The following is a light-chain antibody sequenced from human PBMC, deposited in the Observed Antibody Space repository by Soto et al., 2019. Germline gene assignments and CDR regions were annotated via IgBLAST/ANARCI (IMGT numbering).Light chain of an antibody. J-gene: IGKJ1*01. Sequence: EIVLTQSPGTLSLSPGERATLSCRASQSVSSSYLAWYQQKPGQAPRLLISGASSRAAGIPDRFSGSGSGTDFTLTITRLEPGDFAVYYCQQYDSSPQTFGHGTKVDIK. CDR1: QSVSSSY. CDR3: QQYDSSPQT. CDR2: GAS. V-gene: IGKV3-20*01.